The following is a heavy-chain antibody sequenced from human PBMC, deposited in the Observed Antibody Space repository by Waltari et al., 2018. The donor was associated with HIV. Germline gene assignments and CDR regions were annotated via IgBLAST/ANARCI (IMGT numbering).Heavy chain of an antibody. CDR1: GYSFTSYW. D-gene: IGHD2-2*03. CDR3: ARPNDGYCSSGDCHSMYLHL. V-gene: IGHV5-51*03. Sequence: EVQLVQSGAEVKKPGESLKISCKGSGYSFTSYWIGWVRQMPGKGLEWIGIIYPGDSDTRYSPSFQGQVTISADKSIRTAFLHWSSLKASDSAIYYCARPNDGYCSSGDCHSMYLHLWGQGTLVSVSS. CDR2: IYPGDSDT. J-gene: IGHJ1*01.